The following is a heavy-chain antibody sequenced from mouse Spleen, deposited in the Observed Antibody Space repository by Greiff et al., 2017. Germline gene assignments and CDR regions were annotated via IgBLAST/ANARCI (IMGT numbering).Heavy chain of an antibody. CDR2: IYPRDGST. CDR1: GYTFTDHT. J-gene: IGHJ4*01. CDR3: AGMWITGSLDY. Sequence: QVQLQQSDAELVKPGASVKLSCKASGYTFTDHTIHWVKQRPEQGLEWIGYIYPRDGSTKYNDKFKGKATLTVDKYSSTAYMQLNSLTSEDSAVFFGAGMWITGSLDYWGQGTTLTVSS. V-gene: IGHV1-78*01. D-gene: IGHD1-3*01.